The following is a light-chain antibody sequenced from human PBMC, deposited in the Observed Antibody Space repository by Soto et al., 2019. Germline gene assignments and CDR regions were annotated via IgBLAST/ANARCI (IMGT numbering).Light chain of an antibody. CDR1: NIGSKS. CDR3: QVWDSSSDQNV. J-gene: IGLJ1*01. Sequence: SYELTQPPSVSVAPGQTARITCGGNNIGSKSVHWYQQKPGQAPVLVVYDDSDRPSGIPARFSGSNSGNTATLTISRVEAGDEADYYCQVWDSSSDQNVFGTGTKVTVL. V-gene: IGLV3-21*02. CDR2: DDS.